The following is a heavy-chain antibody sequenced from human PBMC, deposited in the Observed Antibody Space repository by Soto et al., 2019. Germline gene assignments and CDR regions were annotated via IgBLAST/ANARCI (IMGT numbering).Heavy chain of an antibody. CDR1: GGSISSSSYC. CDR2: IYSLGNT. D-gene: IGHD3-22*01. J-gene: IGHJ4*02. CDR3: ARQIYDSSGYYYAY. V-gene: IGHV4-39*01. Sequence: QMQLQESGPGLVKPSETLSLTCTVSGGSISSSSYCWGWIRQPPGQGLEWLGTIYSLGNTYYNPSLKSRVTISVDKSKSQLFLKLSSVTAPDTAGYYCARQIYDSSGYYYAYWGQGTLVTVSS.